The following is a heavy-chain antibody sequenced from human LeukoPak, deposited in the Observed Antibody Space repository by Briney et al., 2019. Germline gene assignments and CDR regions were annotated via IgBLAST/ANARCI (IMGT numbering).Heavy chain of an antibody. CDR3: AKRTGTTSYYFDY. V-gene: IGHV3-23*01. CDR2: ISGSGGST. CDR1: GFTFSSYA. J-gene: IGHJ4*02. D-gene: IGHD1-1*01. Sequence: GGSLRLSCAASGFTFSSYAMSWVRQAPGKGLEWVSGISGSGGSTYYADSVKGRFTISRDNSKNTLYLQTSRLRAEDTAVYYCAKRTGTTSYYFDYWGQGTLVTVSS.